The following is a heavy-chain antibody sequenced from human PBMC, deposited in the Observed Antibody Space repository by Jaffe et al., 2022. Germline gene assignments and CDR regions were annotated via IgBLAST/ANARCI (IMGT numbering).Heavy chain of an antibody. CDR1: GFTFSSYG. Sequence: QVQLVESGGGVVQPGGSLRLSCAASGFTFSSYGMHWVRQAPGKGLEWVAFIRYDGSNKYYADSVKGRFTISRDNSKNTLYLQMNSLRAEDTAVYYCAKDFLGELRYFDWLQYYYYYMDVWGKGTTVTVSS. D-gene: IGHD3-9*01. CDR2: IRYDGSNK. J-gene: IGHJ6*03. V-gene: IGHV3-30*02. CDR3: AKDFLGELRYFDWLQYYYYYMDV.